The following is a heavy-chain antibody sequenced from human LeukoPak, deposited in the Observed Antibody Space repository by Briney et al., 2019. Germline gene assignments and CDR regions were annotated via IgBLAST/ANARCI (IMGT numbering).Heavy chain of an antibody. V-gene: IGHV4-30-2*01. J-gene: IGHJ4*02. CDR3: ARSPSSSGFPGVDFDY. CDR1: GGSISSGGYS. CDR2: IYHSGST. Sequence: PSETLSLTCAVSGGSISSGGYSWSWIRQPPGKGLEWIGYIYHSGSTYYNPPLKSRVTISVDRSKNQFSQKLSSVTAADTAVYYCARSPSSSGFPGVDFDYWGQGTLVTVSS. D-gene: IGHD6-19*01.